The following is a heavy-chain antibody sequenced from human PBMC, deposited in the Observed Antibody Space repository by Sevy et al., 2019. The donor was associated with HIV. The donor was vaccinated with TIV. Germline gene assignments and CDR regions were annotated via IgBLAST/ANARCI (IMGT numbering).Heavy chain of an antibody. CDR2: IRSKDYGGAT. Sequence: GGCLRLSCTGSGFTFGDYAMSWFRQAPGMGLEWIGFIRSKDYGGATEYAASVKGRFTISRDDSISIADLQMNSLKTEDTACSYCTRSYYYDSSGYSDYWGQGTLVTVSS. D-gene: IGHD3-22*01. CDR1: GFTFGDYA. V-gene: IGHV3-49*03. CDR3: TRSYYYDSSGYSDY. J-gene: IGHJ4*02.